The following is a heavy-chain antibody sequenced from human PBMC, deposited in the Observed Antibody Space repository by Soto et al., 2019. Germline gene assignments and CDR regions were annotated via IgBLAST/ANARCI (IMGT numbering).Heavy chain of an antibody. CDR3: ARLWPSRYYYYGMDV. CDR2: IYPGDSDT. V-gene: IGHV5-51*01. CDR1: GYSFTIYW. J-gene: IGHJ6*02. D-gene: IGHD3-10*01. Sequence: GESMKISCKGSGYSFTIYWIGWVRQMPGKGLEWMGIIYPGDSDTRYSPSFQGQVTISADKSISTAYLQWSSLKASDTAMYYCARLWPSRYYYYGMDVWVPETLLVTVSS.